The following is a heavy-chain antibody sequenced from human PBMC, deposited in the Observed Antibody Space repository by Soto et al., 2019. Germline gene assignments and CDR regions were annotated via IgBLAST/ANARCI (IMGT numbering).Heavy chain of an antibody. CDR1: GFTFSSYA. Sequence: EVQLLESGGGLVQPGGSLRLSCAASGFTFSSYAMSWVRQAPGKGLEWVSAISGSGGSTYYADSVKGRFTISRDNSKNTLYLQMNSLRADDTAVYYCAKTYSNYYYYGMDVWGQGTTVTVSS. CDR2: ISGSGGST. CDR3: AKTYSNYYYYGMDV. J-gene: IGHJ6*02. D-gene: IGHD5-18*01. V-gene: IGHV3-23*01.